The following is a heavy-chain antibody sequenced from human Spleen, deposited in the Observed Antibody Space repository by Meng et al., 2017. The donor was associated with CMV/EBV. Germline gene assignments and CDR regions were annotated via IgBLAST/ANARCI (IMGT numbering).Heavy chain of an antibody. CDR2: IIPILGIA. J-gene: IGHJ6*02. CDR3: ARDRSGSYLGHYGMDV. Sequence: SVKVSCKASGGTFSSYAISWVRQAPGQGLEWMGGIIPILGIANYAQKFQGRVTITADKSTSTAYMELSRLRSEDTAVYYCARDRSGSYLGHYGMDVWGQGTTVTVSS. CDR1: GGTFSSYA. D-gene: IGHD1-26*01. V-gene: IGHV1-69*10.